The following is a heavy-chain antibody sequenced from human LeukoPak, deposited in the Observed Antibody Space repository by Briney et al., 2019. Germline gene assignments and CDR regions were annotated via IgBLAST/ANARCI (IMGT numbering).Heavy chain of an antibody. Sequence: SETLSLTCTASGVSIKSHYWSWIRQSPGKGLEWIGDIYYSGSTKYNGYLKSRVTISVDTAKNHLSLRLSSVLAADTAIYYCVRRDNTGWNYFDYWGQGILVTVSS. CDR3: VRRDNTGWNYFDY. V-gene: IGHV4-59*08. J-gene: IGHJ4*02. D-gene: IGHD6-19*01. CDR2: IYYSGST. CDR1: GVSIKSHY.